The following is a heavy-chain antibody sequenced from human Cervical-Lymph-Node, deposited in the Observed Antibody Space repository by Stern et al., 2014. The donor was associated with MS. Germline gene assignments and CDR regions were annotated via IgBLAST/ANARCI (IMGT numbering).Heavy chain of an antibody. CDR1: GYTFSTYA. Sequence: QDQLVQSGAEVKKPGASVKVSCKASGYTFSTYAIHWVRQAPGQRLEWMGWIDAGNGNPKYTQKFQGRVTFSRDTSASTAYMELSSLGSEDTAVYYCTAVDYGDYWGQGTLVTVSS. V-gene: IGHV1-3*01. CDR3: TAVDYGDY. CDR2: IDAGNGNP. J-gene: IGHJ4*02. D-gene: IGHD4-17*01.